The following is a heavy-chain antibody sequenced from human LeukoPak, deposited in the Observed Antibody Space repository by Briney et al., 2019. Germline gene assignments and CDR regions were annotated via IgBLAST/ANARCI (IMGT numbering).Heavy chain of an antibody. Sequence: SETLSLTCTVSGGSISSYYWSWIRQPPGKGLEWIGYIYYSGSTNYNPSLKTRVTISVDKSKNQFPLKLSSVTAADTAVYYCARASHDYGDYSHFDYWGQGTLVTVSS. D-gene: IGHD4-17*01. CDR3: ARASHDYGDYSHFDY. J-gene: IGHJ4*02. V-gene: IGHV4-59*12. CDR2: IYYSGST. CDR1: GGSISSYY.